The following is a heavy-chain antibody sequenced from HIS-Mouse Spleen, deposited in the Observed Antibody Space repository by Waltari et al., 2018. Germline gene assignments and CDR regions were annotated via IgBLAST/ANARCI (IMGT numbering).Heavy chain of an antibody. CDR3: AKDARDMRFGELLGAFDI. Sequence: QVQLVESGGGVVQPGRSLRLSCAASGFTFSSYGMHWVRQAPGKGLEWVAVISYDGSNKYYADSVKGRFTISRDNSKNTLYLQMNSLRAEDTAVYYCAKDARDMRFGELLGAFDIWGQGTMVTVSS. V-gene: IGHV3-30*18. CDR1: GFTFSSYG. CDR2: ISYDGSNK. J-gene: IGHJ3*02. D-gene: IGHD3-10*01.